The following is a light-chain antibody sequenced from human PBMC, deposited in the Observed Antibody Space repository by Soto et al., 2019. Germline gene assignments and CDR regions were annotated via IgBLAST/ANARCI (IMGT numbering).Light chain of an antibody. CDR3: SSFTIRSPTYV. Sequence: QSALTQPASVSGSPGQSITISCTGTSSDIGSYDYVSWYQQHPGRAPKLMIYDVYKRPSGVSDRFSGSKSGKTASLTISGLQAEDEADYYCSSFTIRSPTYVFGSGTKLTVL. CDR1: SSDIGSYDY. V-gene: IGLV2-14*03. J-gene: IGLJ1*01. CDR2: DVY.